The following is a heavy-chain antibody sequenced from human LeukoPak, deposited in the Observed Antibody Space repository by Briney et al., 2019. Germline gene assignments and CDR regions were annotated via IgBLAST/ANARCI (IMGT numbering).Heavy chain of an antibody. Sequence: GGSLRLSCAASGFTFSTYAMSWVRQAPGKGLEWVSAISGSGGSTYYADSVKGRFTISRDTSKNTLYLQMNSLRAEDTAIYYCAKAGASSGYYYFDYWGQGTLVTVSS. CDR1: GFTFSTYA. V-gene: IGHV3-23*01. CDR2: ISGSGGST. CDR3: AKAGASSGYYYFDY. D-gene: IGHD3-22*01. J-gene: IGHJ4*02.